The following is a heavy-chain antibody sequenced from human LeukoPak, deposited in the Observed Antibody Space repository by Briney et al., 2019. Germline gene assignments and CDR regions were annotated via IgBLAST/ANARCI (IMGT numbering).Heavy chain of an antibody. CDR2: ISAYNGNT. Sequence: ASVKVSCKASGYTFTSYGISWVRQAPGQGLEWMGWISAYNGNTNYAQKFQGRVTITADESTSTAYMELSSLRSEDTAVYYCARGAPDYYDSSGWFDPWGQGTLVTVSS. V-gene: IGHV1-18*01. D-gene: IGHD3-22*01. J-gene: IGHJ5*02. CDR3: ARGAPDYYDSSGWFDP. CDR1: GYTFTSYG.